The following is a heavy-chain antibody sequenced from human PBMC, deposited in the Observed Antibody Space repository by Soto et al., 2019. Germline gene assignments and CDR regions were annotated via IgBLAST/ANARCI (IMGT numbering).Heavy chain of an antibody. D-gene: IGHD3-10*01. CDR3: ARLVARRDYYDSGSYRYYGMDV. CDR2: VYHTGST. J-gene: IGHJ6*02. Sequence: PSETLSLTCAVSGDSISSSNWWNWVRQPPGKGLEWIGEVYHTGSTNYNASLNSRVTISVDKSKNQFSLKLSFVTAADTAVYYCARLVARRDYYDSGSYRYYGMDVWGQGTTVTVSS. CDR1: GDSISSSNW. V-gene: IGHV4-4*02.